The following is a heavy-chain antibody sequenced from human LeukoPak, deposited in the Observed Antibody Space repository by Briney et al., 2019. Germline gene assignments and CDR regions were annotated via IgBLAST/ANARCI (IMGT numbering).Heavy chain of an antibody. V-gene: IGHV3-33*06. CDR1: GFTFSNYG. CDR2: IWYDGSNK. CDR3: AKERWELHYYFDY. Sequence: GRSLRLSCAASGFTFSNYGMHWVRQAPGKGLEWVATIWYDGSNKYYADSVKGRFTISRDNSKNTLYLQMNSLRAEDTAVYYCAKERWELHYYFDYWGQGTLVTVSS. D-gene: IGHD1-26*01. J-gene: IGHJ4*02.